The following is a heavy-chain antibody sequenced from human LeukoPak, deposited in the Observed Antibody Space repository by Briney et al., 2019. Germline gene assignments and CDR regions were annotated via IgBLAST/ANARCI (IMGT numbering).Heavy chain of an antibody. CDR2: IRGSGGST. Sequence: GGSLRLSCAASGLTFSSYAMSWVRQAPGKGLEWVSAIRGSGGSTYYADSVKGRFTISRDNSKNTLYLQMNSLRAEDTAVYYCAKDFGHYDFWSGYYPLYFDYWGQGTLVTVSS. V-gene: IGHV3-23*01. J-gene: IGHJ4*02. CDR3: AKDFGHYDFWSGYYPLYFDY. CDR1: GLTFSSYA. D-gene: IGHD3-3*01.